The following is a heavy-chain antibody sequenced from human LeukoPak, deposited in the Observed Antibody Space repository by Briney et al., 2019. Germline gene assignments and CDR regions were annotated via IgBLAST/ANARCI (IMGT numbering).Heavy chain of an antibody. D-gene: IGHD3-22*01. CDR2: IKSKTDGGTT. CDR1: GYSISSGYY. Sequence: ETLSLTCAVSGYSISSGYYWGWIRQPPGKGLEWVGRIKSKTDGGTTDYAAPVKGRFTISRDDSKNTLYLQMNSLKSEDTAIYYCTYYYDSSGYPTFDYWGQGTLVTVSS. V-gene: IGHV3-15*01. CDR3: TYYYDSSGYPTFDY. J-gene: IGHJ4*02.